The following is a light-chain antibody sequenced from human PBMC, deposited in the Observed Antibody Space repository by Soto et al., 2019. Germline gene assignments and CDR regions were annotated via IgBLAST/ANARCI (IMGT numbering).Light chain of an antibody. Sequence: QSVLTQPPSVSAAPGQGVTISCSGSTSNIRNNFVSWYQPLPGTAPKLVIYANNKRPSEIPDRFSGSKSGASATLAITGLQTGDEADYYCGTWDTSLSGVVFGGGTKLTVL. CDR1: TSNIRNNF. J-gene: IGLJ2*01. CDR3: GTWDTSLSGVV. V-gene: IGLV1-51*01. CDR2: ANN.